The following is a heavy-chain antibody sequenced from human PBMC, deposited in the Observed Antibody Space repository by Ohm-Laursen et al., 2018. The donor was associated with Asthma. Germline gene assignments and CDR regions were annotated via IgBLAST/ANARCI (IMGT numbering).Heavy chain of an antibody. CDR2: INSVFGTT. Sequence: SSVKVSCKSLGGTFNTYAIGWVRQAPGQGLEWMGGINSVFGTTTYPQKFQDRVTITADDSTSTVYMELSSLRSEDTAVYYCARKAGSCISRACSSLDFWGQGTLVTVSS. CDR1: GGTFNTYA. V-gene: IGHV1-69*01. J-gene: IGHJ4*02. CDR3: ARKAGSCISRACSSLDF. D-gene: IGHD2-2*01.